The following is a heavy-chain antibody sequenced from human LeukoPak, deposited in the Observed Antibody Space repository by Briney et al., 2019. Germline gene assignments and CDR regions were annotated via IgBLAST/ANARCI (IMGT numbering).Heavy chain of an antibody. CDR1: GFTFSDYW. Sequence: GGSLRLSCAASGFTFSDYWMHWVRQAPGKGLVWVSLIKSDGNSAMYADSVEGRFSISRDNAKNTVYLQMNSLRAEGTAVYFCTREVASAAFDYWGQGTPVTVSS. D-gene: IGHD5-12*01. CDR2: IKSDGNSA. V-gene: IGHV3-74*03. CDR3: TREVASAAFDY. J-gene: IGHJ4*02.